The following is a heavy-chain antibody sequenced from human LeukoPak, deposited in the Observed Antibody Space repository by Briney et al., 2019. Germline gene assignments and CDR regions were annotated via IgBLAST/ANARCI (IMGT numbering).Heavy chain of an antibody. D-gene: IGHD6-19*01. CDR3: AKGSGDSSGWFQLFDY. CDR2: ISGSGGST. CDR1: AFTFSSYA. V-gene: IGHV3-23*01. Sequence: CRRLASAASAFTFSSYAMSWVRQAPGRGRGWVSSISGSGGSTYYEDSVEGRFTISRDNSKNTLYLQMNSLRAEDTAVYYCAKGSGDSSGWFQLFDYWGQGTLVTVSS. J-gene: IGHJ4*02.